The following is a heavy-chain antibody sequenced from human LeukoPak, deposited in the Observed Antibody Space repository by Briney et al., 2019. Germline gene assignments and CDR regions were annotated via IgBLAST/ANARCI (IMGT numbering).Heavy chain of an antibody. CDR3: ARRIPRDGYIDY. Sequence: PSETLSLTCTVSGGSISSYYWSWIRQPPGKGLEWIGYICYSGSTNYNPSLKSRVTISVDTSKNQFSLKLSSVTAADTAVYYCARRIPRDGYIDYWGQGTLVTVSS. V-gene: IGHV4-59*01. CDR1: GGSISSYY. CDR2: ICYSGST. D-gene: IGHD5-24*01. J-gene: IGHJ4*02.